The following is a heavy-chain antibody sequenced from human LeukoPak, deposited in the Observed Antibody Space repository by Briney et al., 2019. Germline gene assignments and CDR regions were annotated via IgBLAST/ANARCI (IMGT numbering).Heavy chain of an antibody. CDR3: ARVRDTYYFDF. J-gene: IGHJ4*02. V-gene: IGHV3-48*02. CDR2: ISPTSSMI. Sequence: GGSLRLSCAASGFTFSSYSMNWVRQAPGKGLEWVSFISPTSSMIFYADSVKGRFTISRDNAKDSAPLQMNSLRDEDTAMYYCARVRDTYYFDFWGQRALVTVSS. CDR1: GFTFSSYS.